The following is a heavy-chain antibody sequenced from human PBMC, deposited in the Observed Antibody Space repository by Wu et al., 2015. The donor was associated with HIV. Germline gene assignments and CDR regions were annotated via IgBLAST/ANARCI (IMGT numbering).Heavy chain of an antibody. J-gene: IGHJ5*02. CDR3: ARDGGITMVRGVSGGNWFDP. CDR2: IIPIFGTA. V-gene: IGHV1-69*05. CDR1: GGTFSSYA. Sequence: QVQLVQSGAEVKKPGSSVKVSCKASGGTFSSYAISWVRQAPGQGLEWMGGIIPIFGTANYAQKFQGRVTITTDESTSTAYMELSSLRSEDTAVHYCARDGGITMVRGVSGGNWFDPGAREPWSPSPQ. D-gene: IGHD3-10*01.